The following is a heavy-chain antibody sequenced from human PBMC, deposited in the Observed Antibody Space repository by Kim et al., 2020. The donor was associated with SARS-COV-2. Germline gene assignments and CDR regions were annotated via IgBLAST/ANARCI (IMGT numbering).Heavy chain of an antibody. CDR1: RYTFTSYA. J-gene: IGHJ5*02. D-gene: IGHD1-26*01. Sequence: ASVKVSCKASRYTFTSYAMHWVRQAPGQRLEWMGWINAGNGNTKYSQKFQGRVTITRDTSASTAYMELSSLRSEDTAVYYCARCKYSGSYSNWFDPWGQGTLVTVSS. V-gene: IGHV1-3*01. CDR3: ARCKYSGSYSNWFDP. CDR2: INAGNGNT.